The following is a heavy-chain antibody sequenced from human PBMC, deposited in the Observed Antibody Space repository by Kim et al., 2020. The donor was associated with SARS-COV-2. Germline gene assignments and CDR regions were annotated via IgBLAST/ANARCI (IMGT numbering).Heavy chain of an antibody. D-gene: IGHD3-16*01. CDR1: GFTFSRYA. J-gene: IGHJ4*02. CDR2: ISGSGGST. Sequence: GGSLRLSCAASGFTFSRYAMSWVRQAPGKGLEWVSAISGSGGSTNYADSVKGRFTISRDNSKNTLYLQMNSLRAEDTAVYYCAKDWGTDGYNTLFDYWGQGTLVTVSS. V-gene: IGHV3-23*01. CDR3: AKDWGTDGYNTLFDY.